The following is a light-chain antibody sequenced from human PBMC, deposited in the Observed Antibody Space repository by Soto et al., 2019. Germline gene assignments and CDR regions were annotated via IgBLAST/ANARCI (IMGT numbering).Light chain of an antibody. V-gene: IGKV3-20*01. J-gene: IGKJ4*01. CDR1: QSVSSNS. CDR2: GAS. CDR3: QQYGSSPLT. Sequence: EIVLTQSPGTLSLSPGEGDTLSCRASQSVSSNSLAWYQQKPGQAPRLLIYGASTRATGIPDRFSGSGSGTAFTLTINRLEPEDFAVYYCQQYGSSPLTFGGGTKVEIK.